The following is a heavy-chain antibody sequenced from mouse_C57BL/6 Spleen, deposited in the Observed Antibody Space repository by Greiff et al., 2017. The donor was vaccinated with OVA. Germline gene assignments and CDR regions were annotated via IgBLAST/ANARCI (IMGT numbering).Heavy chain of an antibody. CDR3: ALGHYDY. V-gene: IGHV1-59*01. J-gene: IGHJ2*01. CDR2: IDPSDSYT. CDR1: GYTFTSYW. Sequence: QVQLQQPGAELVRPGTSVKLSCKASGYTFTSYWMHWVKQRPGQGLEWIGVIDPSDSYTNYNQKFKGKATLTVDTSSSTAYMQLSSLTSEDSAVYYCALGHYDYWGQGTTLTVSS.